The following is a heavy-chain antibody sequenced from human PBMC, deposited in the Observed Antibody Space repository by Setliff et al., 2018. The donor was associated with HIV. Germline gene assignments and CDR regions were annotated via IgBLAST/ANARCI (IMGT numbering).Heavy chain of an antibody. V-gene: IGHV1-2*02. CDR2: INLNTGNT. Sequence: ASVKVSCKASGYTFTGYYMHWVRQAPGQGLEWMGCINLNTGNTNYAQKFQGRVTMTRDTSTSTAYMELRSLRSDDTAVYYCARQHPGVGWLYFDYWAQGTLVTVSS. J-gene: IGHJ4*02. D-gene: IGHD2-21*01. CDR3: ARQHPGVGWLYFDY. CDR1: GYTFTGYY.